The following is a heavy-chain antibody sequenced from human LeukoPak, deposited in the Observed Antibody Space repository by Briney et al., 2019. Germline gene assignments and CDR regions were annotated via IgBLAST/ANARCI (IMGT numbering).Heavy chain of an antibody. CDR1: GFTFSSYG. D-gene: IGHD4-17*01. CDR2: ISYDGSNK. Sequence: GGSLRLSCAASGFTFSSYGMHWVRQAPGRGLEWVAVISYDGSNKYYADSVKGRFTISRDNSKNTLYLQMNSLRAEDTAVYYCARESARAVTTSFFVADYFDYWGQGTLVTVSS. J-gene: IGHJ4*02. CDR3: ARESARAVTTSFFVADYFDY. V-gene: IGHV3-30*19.